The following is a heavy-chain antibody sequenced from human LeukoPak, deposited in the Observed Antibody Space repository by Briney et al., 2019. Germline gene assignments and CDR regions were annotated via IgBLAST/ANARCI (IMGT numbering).Heavy chain of an antibody. CDR2: INHSGST. CDR3: ARHTTIAYSLRWDY. J-gene: IGHJ4*02. Sequence: GSLRLSCAASGFPFSRHWMSWVRQPPGKGLEWIGEINHSGSTNYNPSLKSRVTISVDTSKNQFSLKLSSVTAADTAVYYCARHTTIAYSLRWDYWGQGTLVTVSS. D-gene: IGHD5-18*01. CDR1: GFPFSRHW. V-gene: IGHV4-34*01.